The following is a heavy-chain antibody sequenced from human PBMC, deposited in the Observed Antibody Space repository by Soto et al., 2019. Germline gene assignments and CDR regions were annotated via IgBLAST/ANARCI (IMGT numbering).Heavy chain of an antibody. CDR3: AKDAQGGYEANYFDY. CDR2: ISYDGSNK. CDR1: GFTFSSYG. Sequence: GGSLRLSCAASGFTFSSYGMHWVRQAPGKGLEWVAVISYDGSNKYYADSVKGRFTISRDNSKNTLYLQMNSLRAEDTAVYYCAKDAQGGYEANYFDYWGQGTLVTVSS. V-gene: IGHV3-30*18. J-gene: IGHJ4*02. D-gene: IGHD5-12*01.